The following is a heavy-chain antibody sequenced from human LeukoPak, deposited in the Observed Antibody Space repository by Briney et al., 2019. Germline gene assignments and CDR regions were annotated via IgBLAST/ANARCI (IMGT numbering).Heavy chain of an antibody. CDR2: INPNTGGT. D-gene: IGHD3-3*01. CDR1: GYTFTGYF. J-gene: IGHJ4*02. CDR3: ARASYYDKPFDY. Sequence: GASVKVSCKASGYTFTGYFVHWVRQAPGQGLQWMGWINPNTGGTNYAQKFQGRVTMTRDTSISTAYMELSRLRSDDTAVYYCARASYYDKPFDYWGQGTLVTVSS. V-gene: IGHV1-2*02.